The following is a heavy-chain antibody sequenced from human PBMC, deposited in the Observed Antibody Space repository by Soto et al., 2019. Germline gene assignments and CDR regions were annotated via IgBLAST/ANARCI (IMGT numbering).Heavy chain of an antibody. V-gene: IGHV3-23*01. Sequence: GESLKISCAASGFTFSSYAMSWVRQAPGKGLEWVSAISGSGGSTYYADSVKGRFTISRDNSKNTLYLQMNSLRAEDTAVYYCAKARAGNDYWGQGTLVTVSS. CDR1: GFTFSSYA. CDR3: AKARAGNDY. CDR2: ISGSGGST. J-gene: IGHJ4*02. D-gene: IGHD6-19*01.